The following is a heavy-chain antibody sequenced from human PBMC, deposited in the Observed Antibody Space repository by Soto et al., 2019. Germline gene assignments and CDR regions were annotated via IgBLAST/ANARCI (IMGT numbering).Heavy chain of an antibody. V-gene: IGHV1-3*01. CDR2: INAGNGNT. CDR1: GYTFTSYA. J-gene: IGHJ3*02. Sequence: QVQLVQSGAEVKKPGASVKVSCKASGYTFTSYAMHWVRQAPGQRLEWMGWINAGNGNTKYSQKFQGRVTITRDTAASTAYMELSSLRSEDTAVYYCASDYGDYDAFDIWGQGTMVTVSS. D-gene: IGHD4-17*01. CDR3: ASDYGDYDAFDI.